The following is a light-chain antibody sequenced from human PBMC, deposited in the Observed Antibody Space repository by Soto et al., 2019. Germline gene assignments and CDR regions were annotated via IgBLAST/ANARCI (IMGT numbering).Light chain of an antibody. Sequence: VVTLSAVTVSLSPGERATLSCRASQSVSSNYFAWYQQKPGQAPRLLIYGVSSRATGIPDRFSGSGSGTDFTLTISRLEPEDCPTYYCYQYGSSAEPFGQGTKVAIK. J-gene: IGKJ1*01. V-gene: IGKV3-20*01. CDR3: YQYGSSAEP. CDR2: GVS. CDR1: QSVSSNY.